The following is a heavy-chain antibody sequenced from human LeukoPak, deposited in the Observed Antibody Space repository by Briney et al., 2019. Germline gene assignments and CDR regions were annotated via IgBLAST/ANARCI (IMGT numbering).Heavy chain of an antibody. CDR1: GFTFSSYG. V-gene: IGHV3-30*02. CDR3: ARDSCSGGSCYEVAFDI. Sequence: GGSLRLSCTASGFTFSSYGMHWVRQAPGKGLEWVAFIRFDGSKKYYVDSVKGRFTISRDNSKNTLFLQMNSLRAEDTAVYYCARDSCSGGSCYEVAFDIWGQGTMVTVSS. D-gene: IGHD2-15*01. J-gene: IGHJ3*02. CDR2: IRFDGSKK.